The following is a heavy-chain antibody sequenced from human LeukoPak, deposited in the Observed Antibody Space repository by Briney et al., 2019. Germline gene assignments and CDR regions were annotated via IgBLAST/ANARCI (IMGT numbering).Heavy chain of an antibody. V-gene: IGHV1-8*01. J-gene: IGHJ4*02. CDR3: ARGGVRGYSGYDEWVEFDY. CDR1: GYTFTSYD. Sequence: EASVKVSRKASGYTFTSYDINWVRHATGQGLEWMGWMKPNSGNTGYAQKFQGRVTMTRNTSISTAYMELSSLRSGDTAVYYCARGGVRGYSGYDEWVEFDYWGQGTLVTVSS. CDR2: MKPNSGNT. D-gene: IGHD5-12*01.